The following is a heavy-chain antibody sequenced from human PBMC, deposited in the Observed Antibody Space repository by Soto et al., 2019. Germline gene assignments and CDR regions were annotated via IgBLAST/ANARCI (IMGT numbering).Heavy chain of an antibody. CDR2: ISGSGGST. J-gene: IGHJ4*02. V-gene: IGHV3-23*01. CDR1: GFTFSSYA. Sequence: EVQLLESGGGLVQPGGSLRLSCAASGFTFSSYAMSWVRQAPGKGLEWVSLISGSGGSTYYAASVKGRFTISRDNSKSTLYLQINSLRAEDTAVYYCAKGLAVAAGGVPYGGQGTLVTVSS. CDR3: AKGLAVAAGGVPY. D-gene: IGHD6-19*01.